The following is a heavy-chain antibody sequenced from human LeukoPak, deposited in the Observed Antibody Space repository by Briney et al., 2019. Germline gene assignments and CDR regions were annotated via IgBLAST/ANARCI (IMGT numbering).Heavy chain of an antibody. D-gene: IGHD3-22*01. V-gene: IGHV3-48*02. J-gene: IGHJ4*02. CDR1: GFTFSSYS. CDR3: ARDLAYYDSSGYYYD. CDR2: VSSSGTTT. Sequence: GGSLRLSCAASGFTFSSYSVIWARQAPGKGLEWVSYVSSSGTTTYYADSVKGRFTISRDNGKNLVSLQMNSLRDEDTAVYYCARDLAYYDSSGYYYDWGQGTLVTVSS.